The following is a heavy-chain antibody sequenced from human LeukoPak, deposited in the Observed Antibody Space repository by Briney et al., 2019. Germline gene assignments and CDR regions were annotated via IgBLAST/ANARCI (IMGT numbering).Heavy chain of an antibody. V-gene: IGHV4-59*10. J-gene: IGHJ2*01. CDR3: ARVAGSCSSTSCYLPYWYFDL. Sequence: PSETLSLTCAVYGGSFSGYYWSWIRQPAGKGLEWIGRIYTSGSTNYNPPLKSRVTMSVDTSKNQFSLKLSSVTAADTAVYYCARVAGSCSSTSCYLPYWYFDLWGRGTLVTVSS. CDR2: IYTSGST. D-gene: IGHD2-2*01. CDR1: GGSFSGYY.